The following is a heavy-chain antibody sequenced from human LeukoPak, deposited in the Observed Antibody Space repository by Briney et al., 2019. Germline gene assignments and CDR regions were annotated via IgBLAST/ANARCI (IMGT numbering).Heavy chain of an antibody. CDR3: AKDQADTVALDP. CDR2: ISGSGGST. Sequence: GGSLRLSCAASGFTFSSYAMSWVRQAPGKGLEWVSAISGSGGSTYYADSVKGRFTISRDNSSNTLYLQMNSLRAEDTAVYYCAKDQADTVALDPWGQGTLVTVSS. CDR1: GFTFSSYA. V-gene: IGHV3-23*01. D-gene: IGHD2-15*01. J-gene: IGHJ5*02.